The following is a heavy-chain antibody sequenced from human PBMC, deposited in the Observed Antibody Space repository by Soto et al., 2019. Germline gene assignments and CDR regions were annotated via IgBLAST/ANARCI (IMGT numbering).Heavy chain of an antibody. CDR2: IVVGSGDR. J-gene: IGHJ3*02. Sequence: QKPLVQSGPEVKKPGTSVKVSCEASGFSFSTSAMQWGRQARGQGLEWIGWIVVGSGDRNYAQKFQGRVTMTRDMSTNTAYMELSSLRSDDTAVYFCAADSTSHNVDWVSEGAFDIWGQGTMVTVSS. V-gene: IGHV1-58*02. CDR1: GFSFSTSA. D-gene: IGHD3-9*01. CDR3: AADSTSHNVDWVSEGAFDI.